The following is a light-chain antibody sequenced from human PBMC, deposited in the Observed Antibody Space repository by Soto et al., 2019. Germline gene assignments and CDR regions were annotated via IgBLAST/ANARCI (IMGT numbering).Light chain of an antibody. Sequence: QLVLTQSPSASASLGASVKLTCTVSSRQYAIAWHQQQPEKGPRYLMKVNSDGSHSKGDGIPDRFSGSSSGAERYLTISSLQSEDEADYYCQTWGTGIHVVFGGGTKLTVL. CDR1: SRQYA. J-gene: IGLJ2*01. V-gene: IGLV4-69*01. CDR3: QTWGTGIHVV. CDR2: VNSDGSH.